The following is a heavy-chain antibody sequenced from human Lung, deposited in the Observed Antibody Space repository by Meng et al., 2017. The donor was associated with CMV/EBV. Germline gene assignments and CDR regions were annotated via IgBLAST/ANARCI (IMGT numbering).Heavy chain of an antibody. D-gene: IGHD2-2*01. J-gene: IGHJ6*02. CDR3: AREYCSATSCYLVASGGMDV. Sequence: TLSLTCXVSGGFISSSSWWSWVRQPPGKGLEWIGEIHHSGRTKYNPSLKSRVIISVDKSKNQFTLNLSSVTAADTAVYFCAREYCSATSCYLVASGGMDVWGQGTTVTVS. CDR2: IHHSGRT. V-gene: IGHV4-4*01. CDR1: GGFISSSSW.